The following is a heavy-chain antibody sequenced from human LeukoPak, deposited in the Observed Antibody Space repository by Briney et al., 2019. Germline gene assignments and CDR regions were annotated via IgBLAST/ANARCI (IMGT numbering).Heavy chain of an antibody. Sequence: GGSLRLSCAASGFTFSSYWMSWVRQAPGKGLGWVANIKQDGGEKYSVDSVKGRFTISRDNAKNSLYLQMNSLRADDTAMYYCARVSSSWYAADYWGQGTLVTVSS. V-gene: IGHV3-7*01. J-gene: IGHJ4*02. CDR3: ARVSSSWYAADY. CDR1: GFTFSSYW. CDR2: IKQDGGEK. D-gene: IGHD6-13*01.